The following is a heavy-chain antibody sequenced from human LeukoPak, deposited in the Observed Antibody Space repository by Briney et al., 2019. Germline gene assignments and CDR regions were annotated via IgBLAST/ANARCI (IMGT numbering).Heavy chain of an antibody. CDR2: IYYRGRT. CDR1: GGSISSGGYY. J-gene: IGHJ3*02. V-gene: IGHV4-31*03. CDR3: ASPLIAAAGGGVFDI. Sequence: SETLSLTCTLSGGSISSGGYYWSWIRQHPGKGLEWIGYIYYRGRTYYNPSLKSRVTISVDTSKNQFSLKLSSVTAADTAAYYCASPLIAAAGGGVFDIWGQGAMVTVSS. D-gene: IGHD6-13*01.